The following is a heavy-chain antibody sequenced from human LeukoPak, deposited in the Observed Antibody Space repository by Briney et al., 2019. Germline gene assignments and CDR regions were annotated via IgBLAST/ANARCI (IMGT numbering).Heavy chain of an antibody. CDR1: GYTFTGYY. CDR3: ARGDDILTGYYNY. CDR2: INPNSGGT. D-gene: IGHD3-9*01. Sequence: ASVKVSCKASGYTFTGYYMHWVRQAPGQGLEWMGWINPNSGGTNYAQKFQGRVTMTRDTSISTAYMELSRLRSDDTAVYYCARGDDILTGYYNYWGQGTLVTVSS. J-gene: IGHJ4*02. V-gene: IGHV1-2*02.